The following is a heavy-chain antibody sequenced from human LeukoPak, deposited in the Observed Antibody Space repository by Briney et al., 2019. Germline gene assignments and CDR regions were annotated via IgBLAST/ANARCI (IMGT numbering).Heavy chain of an antibody. CDR1: GYTFTGYY. J-gene: IGHJ4*02. Sequence: ASVNVSFKASGYTFTGYYMHWVRQAPGQGLEWMGIINPSGGSTSYAQKFQGRVTMTRDTSTSTVYMELSSLRSEDTAVYYCARISGSYYGFDYWGQGTLVTVSS. CDR3: ARISGSYYGFDY. CDR2: INPSGGST. D-gene: IGHD1-26*01. V-gene: IGHV1-46*01.